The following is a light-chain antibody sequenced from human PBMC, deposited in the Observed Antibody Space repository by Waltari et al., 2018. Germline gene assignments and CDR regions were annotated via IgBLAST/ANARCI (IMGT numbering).Light chain of an antibody. CDR1: QTINNY. CDR3: QRRSNWPPTLT. V-gene: IGKV3-11*01. CDR2: DAS. J-gene: IGKJ4*01. Sequence: EIVLTQSPATLSLSPGERATLSCRASQTINNYLAWYQQRPGQAPRLLIYDASTRATGMPARFSGSGSGTDFTLTISSLEPEDFAIYYCQRRSNWPPTLTFGGGTKVEIK.